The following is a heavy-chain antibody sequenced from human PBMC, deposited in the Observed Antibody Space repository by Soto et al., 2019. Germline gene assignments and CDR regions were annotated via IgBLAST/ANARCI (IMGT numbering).Heavy chain of an antibody. CDR2: ISSTTNYI. CDR3: ARESEDLTSNFDY. V-gene: IGHV3-21*06. CDR1: GFTFTRYS. J-gene: IGHJ4*02. Sequence: GGSVRLSCAASGFTFTRYSMNWVRQAPGKGLEWVSSISSTTNYIYYGDSMKGRFTISRDNARNSLYLEMNSLRAEDTAVYYCARESEDLTSNFDYWGQGTLVTVSS.